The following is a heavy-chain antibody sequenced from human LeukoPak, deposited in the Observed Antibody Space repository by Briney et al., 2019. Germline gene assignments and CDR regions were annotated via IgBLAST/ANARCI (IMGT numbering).Heavy chain of an antibody. V-gene: IGHV4-30-4*08. J-gene: IGHJ4*02. CDR3: ARVGKYCGGDCYSVKY. CDR2: IYYSGST. CDR1: GASISSGDYY. Sequence: SQTLSLTCTVSGASISSGDYYWSWIRQPPGKGLEWIGYIYYSGSTYYNPSLKSRVTISVDTSKSQFSLKLTSVTAADTAVYYCARVGKYCGGDCYSVKYWGQGTLVTVSS. D-gene: IGHD2-21*01.